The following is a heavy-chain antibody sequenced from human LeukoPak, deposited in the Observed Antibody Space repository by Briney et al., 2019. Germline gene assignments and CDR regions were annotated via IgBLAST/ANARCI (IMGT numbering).Heavy chain of an antibody. CDR2: INPSGGST. Sequence: GALVKVSCKASGYTFTSYYMHWVRQAPGQGLEWMGIINPSGGSTSYAQKFQGRVTMTRDTSTSTVYMELSSLRSEDTAVYYCARAMYYYDSSGYYPTIFDYWGQGTLVTVSS. CDR3: ARAMYYYDSSGYYPTIFDY. J-gene: IGHJ4*02. V-gene: IGHV1-46*01. D-gene: IGHD3-22*01. CDR1: GYTFTSYY.